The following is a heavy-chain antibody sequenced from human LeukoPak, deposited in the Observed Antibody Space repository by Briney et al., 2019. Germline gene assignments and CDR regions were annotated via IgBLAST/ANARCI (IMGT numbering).Heavy chain of an antibody. J-gene: IGHJ1*01. Sequence: GGSLRLSCAASGFTVSSNYMSWVRQAPGKGLEWVSVIYSGGGTYYADSVKGRFTISRDNSKNTLYLQMNSLRAEDTAVYYCARDMGYCSSTSCYLYFQHWGQGTLVTVSS. CDR2: IYSGGGT. CDR3: ARDMGYCSSTSCYLYFQH. V-gene: IGHV3-53*01. CDR1: GFTVSSNY. D-gene: IGHD2-2*01.